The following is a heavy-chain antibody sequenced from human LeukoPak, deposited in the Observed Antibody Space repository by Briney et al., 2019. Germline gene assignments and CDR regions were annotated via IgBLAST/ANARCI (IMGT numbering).Heavy chain of an antibody. J-gene: IGHJ4*02. CDR1: GFTFSNYA. V-gene: IGHV3-23*01. Sequence: GGSLRLSCAASGFTFSNYAMSWVRQAPGKGLEWVSAISGSGGSTYYADPVKGRFTISRDNSKNTLYLQMNSLRAEDTAVYYCAKADDYSNYAPTPLFDYWGQGTLVTVSS. CDR2: ISGSGGST. D-gene: IGHD4-11*01. CDR3: AKADDYSNYAPTPLFDY.